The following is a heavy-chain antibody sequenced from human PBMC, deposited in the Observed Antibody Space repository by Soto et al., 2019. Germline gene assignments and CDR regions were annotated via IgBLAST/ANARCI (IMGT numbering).Heavy chain of an antibody. Sequence: QVHLQESGPGLVKPSETLSLTCSVSNDSIRSDNWWSWVRQPPGKGLEWLGEIFHSGSSNNNPSLKSRVTLSMDKSKNEFSLKLTSVTAADTAVYYCARRLIVRGTMGYYDYWGQGTLVTVSS. CDR2: IFHSGSS. V-gene: IGHV4-4*02. D-gene: IGHD3-10*02. CDR1: NDSIRSDNW. J-gene: IGHJ4*02. CDR3: ARRLIVRGTMGYYDY.